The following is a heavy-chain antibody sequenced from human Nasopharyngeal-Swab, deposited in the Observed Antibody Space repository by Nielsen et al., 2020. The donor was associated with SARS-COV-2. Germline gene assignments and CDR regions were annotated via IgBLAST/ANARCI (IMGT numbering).Heavy chain of an antibody. CDR1: GFTFSSYA. V-gene: IGHV3-30-3*01. D-gene: IGHD6-19*01. CDR2: ISYDGSNK. Sequence: GSLRLSCAASGFTFSSYAMHWVRQAPGKGLEWVAVISYDGSNKYYADSVKGRFTISRDNSKNTLYLQMNSLRAEDTAVYYCARDRGAVAGHYYFDYWGQGTLVTVSS. J-gene: IGHJ4*02. CDR3: ARDRGAVAGHYYFDY.